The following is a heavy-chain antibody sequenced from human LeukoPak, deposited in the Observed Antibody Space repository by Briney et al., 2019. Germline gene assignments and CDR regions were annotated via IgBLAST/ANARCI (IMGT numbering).Heavy chain of an antibody. CDR3: ARVSGSIVARSAWFDS. CDR1: GGTFSSYA. CDR2: IIPIFGTA. J-gene: IGHJ5*01. Sequence: ASVKVSCKASGGTFSSYAISWVRQAPGQGLEWMGGIIPIFGTANYAQKFQGRVTITADESTSTAYMELRSLRSDDTAVYYCARVSGSIVARSAWFDSWGQGTLVTVSS. V-gene: IGHV1-69*01. D-gene: IGHD6-6*01.